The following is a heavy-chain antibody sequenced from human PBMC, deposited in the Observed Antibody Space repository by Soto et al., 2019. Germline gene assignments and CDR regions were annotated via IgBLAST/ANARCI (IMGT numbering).Heavy chain of an antibody. CDR3: ARTDYDILTCSTTYYFDY. V-gene: IGHV1-18*01. Sequence: ASVKVSCKASGYTFTSYGISWVRQAPGQGLEWMGWISAYNGNTNYTQKLQGRVTMTTDTSTSTAYMELRSLRSDDTAVYYCARTDYDILTCSTTYYFDYWGQGTLVTVFS. J-gene: IGHJ4*02. CDR2: ISAYNGNT. CDR1: GYTFTSYG. D-gene: IGHD3-9*01.